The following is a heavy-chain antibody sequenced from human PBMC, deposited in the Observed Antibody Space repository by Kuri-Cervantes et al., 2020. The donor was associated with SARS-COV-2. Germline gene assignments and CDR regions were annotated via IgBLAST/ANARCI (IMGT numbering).Heavy chain of an antibody. D-gene: IGHD2-8*01. J-gene: IGHJ6*02. Sequence: ASVKVSCKASGYTFTSYGISWVRQAPGQGLEWMGWISAYNGNTNYAQKLQGRVTMTTDTSTSTAYMELRSLRSDDTAVHYCARDKSCTNGVCPYYYGMDVWGQGTTVTVSS. CDR1: GYTFTSYG. V-gene: IGHV1-18*01. CDR3: ARDKSCTNGVCPYYYGMDV. CDR2: ISAYNGNT.